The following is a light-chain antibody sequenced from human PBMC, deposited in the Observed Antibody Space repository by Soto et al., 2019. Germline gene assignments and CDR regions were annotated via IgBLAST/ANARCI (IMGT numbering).Light chain of an antibody. V-gene: IGLV1-40*01. CDR3: QSYDDSLSSYV. CDR2: GNT. CDR1: SSNIGAGYD. Sequence: QSVLTQPPSMSGAPGQRVTISCTGRSSNIGAGYDVHWYQQLPGTAPKLLMYGNTNRPSGVPDRFPGSKSGTSASLAITGLQAEDEADYYCQSYDDSLSSYVFGTGTRSPS. J-gene: IGLJ1*01.